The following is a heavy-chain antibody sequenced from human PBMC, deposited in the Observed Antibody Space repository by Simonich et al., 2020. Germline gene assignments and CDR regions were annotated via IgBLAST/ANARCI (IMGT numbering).Heavy chain of an antibody. CDR3: ARDGLGTAYYYYMDV. J-gene: IGHJ6*03. V-gene: IGHV3-7*01. D-gene: IGHD7-27*01. Sequence: EVQLVESGGGLVQPGGSLRLSCAASGFTFSSYWMSWVRQAPGKGLEWVANIKQDGSEKYYGDSVKGRFTISSDNAKNSLYLQMNSLRAEDTAVYYCARDGLGTAYYYYMDVWGKGTTVTVSS. CDR1: GFTFSSYW. CDR2: IKQDGSEK.